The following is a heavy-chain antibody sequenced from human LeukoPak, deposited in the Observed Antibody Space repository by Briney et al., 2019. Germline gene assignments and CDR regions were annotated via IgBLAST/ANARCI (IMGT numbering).Heavy chain of an antibody. V-gene: IGHV4-38-2*02. CDR2: IYHSGST. J-gene: IGHJ4*02. D-gene: IGHD3-10*01. Sequence: PSETLSLTCTVSGYSISSGYYWGWIRQPPGKGLEWIGSIYHSGSTYYNPSLKSRVTISVDTSKNQFSLKLSSVTAADTAVYYCARDTRLLWFGELSGENDYWGQGTLVTVSS. CDR3: ARDTRLLWFGELSGENDY. CDR1: GYSISSGYY.